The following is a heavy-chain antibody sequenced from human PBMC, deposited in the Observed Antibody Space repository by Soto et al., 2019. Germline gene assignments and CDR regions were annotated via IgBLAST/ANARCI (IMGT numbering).Heavy chain of an antibody. Sequence: QVQLVQSGAEVKKPGASVKVSCKASGYTFTSFGISWVRQAPGQGLEWMGWINAYNVYNGNTNYAQNLQGRVTMTTDTSTSTAYMELRSLRSDDTGVYYCARARIFYGLDVWGQGTTVTVSS. J-gene: IGHJ6*02. V-gene: IGHV1-18*01. D-gene: IGHD2-15*01. CDR1: GYTFTSFG. CDR3: ARARIFYGLDV. CDR2: INAYNVYNGNT.